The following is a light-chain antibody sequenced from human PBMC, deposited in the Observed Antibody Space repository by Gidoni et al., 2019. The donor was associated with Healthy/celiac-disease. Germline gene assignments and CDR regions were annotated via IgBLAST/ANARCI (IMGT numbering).Light chain of an antibody. Sequence: DIQMTQSPSSLSASVGDRVTIPCRASQSISSYLNWYQQKPGKAPKLLIYAASSLQSGVPSRFSGSGSGTDFTLTISSLQPEDFATYYCQQSYSTRFTFGHGTKVDIK. V-gene: IGKV1-39*01. CDR1: QSISSY. CDR2: AAS. J-gene: IGKJ3*01. CDR3: QQSYSTRFT.